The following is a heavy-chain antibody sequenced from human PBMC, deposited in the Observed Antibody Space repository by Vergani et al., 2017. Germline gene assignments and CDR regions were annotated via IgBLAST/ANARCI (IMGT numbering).Heavy chain of an antibody. CDR2: ISGSGGST. J-gene: IGHJ6*02. CDR3: AKANPRNSGYDYLSYYHAMAF. D-gene: IGHD5-12*01. CDR1: GFTFNHYA. Sequence: EVQLLESGGDLVQPGGSLRLSCAASGFTFNHYAMNWVRQAPGKGLEWVSGISGSGGSTYYAGSVKGRFTISRDSSKNTLYLQMNSLSAGDTAVYYCAKANPRNSGYDYLSYYHAMAFGGQGTTVTVSS. V-gene: IGHV3-23*01.